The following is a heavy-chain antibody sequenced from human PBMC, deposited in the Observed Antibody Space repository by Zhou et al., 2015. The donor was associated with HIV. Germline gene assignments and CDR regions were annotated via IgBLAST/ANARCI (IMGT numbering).Heavy chain of an antibody. V-gene: IGHV1-69*12. CDR1: GGTFNSYA. Sequence: QVQLVQSGAEVKKPGSSVKVSCKASGGTFNSYAITWVRQAPGQGLEWMGGIIPIVNTANYAQKFQGRVTITADESTSAAYMELSRLRSEDTGVYYCARKRRKVSMEDTFLRYYYGMDVWGQGTTVTVSS. CDR3: ARKRRKVSMEDTFLRYYYGMDV. J-gene: IGHJ6*02. D-gene: IGHD1-20*01. CDR2: IIPIVNTA.